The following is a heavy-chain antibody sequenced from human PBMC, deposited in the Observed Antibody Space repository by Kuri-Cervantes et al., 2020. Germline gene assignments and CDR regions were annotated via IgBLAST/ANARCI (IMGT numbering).Heavy chain of an antibody. CDR3: ARAGPYCSGGSCYSGY. CDR2: INPNSGGT. J-gene: IGHJ4*02. D-gene: IGHD2-15*01. V-gene: IGHV1-2*02. CDR1: GYTFTGYY. Sequence: ASVKVSCKASGYTFTGYYMHWVRQAPGQGLEWMGWINPNSGGTNYAQKFQGRVTMTRDTSISTAYMELSRLRSDDTAVYYCARAGPYCSGGSCYSGYWGQGTLVTVSS.